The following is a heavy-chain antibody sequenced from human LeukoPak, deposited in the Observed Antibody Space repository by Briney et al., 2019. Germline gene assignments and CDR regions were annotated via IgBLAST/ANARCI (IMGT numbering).Heavy chain of an antibody. CDR3: AREGGPYRPLDY. CDR1: GGSITNTNY. V-gene: IGHV4-4*02. CDR2: VNLQGST. Sequence: SETLSLTCGVSGGSITNTNYWTWVRQPPGKGLEWIGEVNLQGSTHYNPSLMGRVAISVDTSENHISLQLTSVTAADTAVYYCAREGGPYRPLDYSGQGTLVTVSS. J-gene: IGHJ4*02.